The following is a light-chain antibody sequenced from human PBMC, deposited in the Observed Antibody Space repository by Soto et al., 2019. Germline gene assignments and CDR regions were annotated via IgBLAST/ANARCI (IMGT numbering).Light chain of an antibody. J-gene: IGKJ1*01. CDR2: KAS. Sequence: IQMTQSHSTLSGSVGDRVTITCRASQSISSWLAWYQQKPGKAPKLLIYKASSLESGVPSRFSGSGSGTEFTLTISSLQPDDFATYYCQQYNVYSWTFGQGTKVDIK. CDR3: QQYNVYSWT. V-gene: IGKV1-5*03. CDR1: QSISSW.